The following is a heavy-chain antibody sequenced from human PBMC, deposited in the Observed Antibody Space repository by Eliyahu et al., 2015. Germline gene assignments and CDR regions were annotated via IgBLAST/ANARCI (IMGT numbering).Heavy chain of an antibody. CDR2: IYYSGXT. Sequence: VQLQESGPGLVKPSETLSXTCTVSGGSXSSYYWSWIRQPPGKGLEWIGYIYYSGXTNYNPSLKSRVTISVDTSKNQFSLKLSSVTAADTAVYYCASLDTALPPGYFDYWGQGTLVTVSS. J-gene: IGHJ4*02. D-gene: IGHD5-18*01. CDR3: ASLDTALPPGYFDY. CDR1: GGSXSSYY. V-gene: IGHV4-59*01.